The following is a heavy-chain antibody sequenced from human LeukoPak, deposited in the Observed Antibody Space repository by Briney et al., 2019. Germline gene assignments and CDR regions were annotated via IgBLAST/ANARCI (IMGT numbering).Heavy chain of an antibody. Sequence: PGGSLRLSCAASGFTFSSYEMNWVRQAPGKGLEWLSYISSTGSNIYYADSVRGRFTISRDISKNTVYLQMDNLRPEDTAVYYCARDARLYKWELLAYWGQGTLVTVSS. CDR2: ISSTGSNI. CDR1: GFTFSSYE. V-gene: IGHV3-48*03. CDR3: ARDARLYKWELLAY. D-gene: IGHD4-23*01. J-gene: IGHJ4*02.